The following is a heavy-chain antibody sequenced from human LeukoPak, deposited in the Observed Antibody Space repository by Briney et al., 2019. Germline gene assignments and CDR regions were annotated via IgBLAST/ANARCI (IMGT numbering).Heavy chain of an antibody. CDR3: ARRRTPYSSGPYLDY. CDR1: GGSISSYY. CDR2: IYYSGST. D-gene: IGHD6-19*01. V-gene: IGHV4-59*08. J-gene: IGHJ4*02. Sequence: KTSETLSLTCTVSGGSISSYYWSWIRQPPGKGLEWIGYIYYSGSTNYNPSLKSRVTISVDTSKNQFSLKLSSVTAADTAVYYCARRRTPYSSGPYLDYWGQGTLVTVSS.